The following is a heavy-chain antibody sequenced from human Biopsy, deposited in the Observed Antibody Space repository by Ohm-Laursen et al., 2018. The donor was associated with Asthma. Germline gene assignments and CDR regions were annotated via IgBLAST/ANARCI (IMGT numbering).Heavy chain of an antibody. V-gene: IGHV3-30*07. CDR3: ARGDNSNWSHYYFDY. Sequence: SLRLSCAASGFSFSNFAIHWVRQAPGKGLEWVGVISKDASTQDYADSVKGRFTMARDNSKNTLDLQMNSLRAEDTAVYYCARGDNSNWSHYYFDYWGQGTLVTVSS. J-gene: IGHJ4*02. CDR2: ISKDASTQ. D-gene: IGHD2/OR15-2a*01. CDR1: GFSFSNFA.